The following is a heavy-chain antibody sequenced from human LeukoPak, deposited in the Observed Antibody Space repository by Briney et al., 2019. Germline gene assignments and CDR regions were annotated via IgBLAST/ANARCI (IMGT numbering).Heavy chain of an antibody. Sequence: GGSLRLSCAASGFTFSSYWMHWVRQAPGKGLVWVSRINSDGSSTSYADSVKGRFTISRDNAKNTLYLQMNSLRAEDTAVYYCAREQKEWELLGFDYWGQGTLVTVSS. D-gene: IGHD1-26*01. CDR3: AREQKEWELLGFDY. J-gene: IGHJ4*02. CDR1: GFTFSSYW. V-gene: IGHV3-74*01. CDR2: INSDGSST.